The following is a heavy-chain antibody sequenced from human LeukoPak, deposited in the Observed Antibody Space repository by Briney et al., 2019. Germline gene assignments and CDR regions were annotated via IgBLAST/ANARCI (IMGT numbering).Heavy chain of an antibody. Sequence: PSETLSLTCTVSGGSVSSSRYYWGWIRQPPGKGLEWIGSVYYSGSTNYNPSLKSRVTISVDTSKNQFSLKLSSVTAADTAVYYCAREITTSGFDYWGQGTLVTVSS. CDR3: AREITTSGFDY. J-gene: IGHJ4*02. D-gene: IGHD1-1*01. CDR2: VYYSGST. V-gene: IGHV4-39*07. CDR1: GGSVSSSRYY.